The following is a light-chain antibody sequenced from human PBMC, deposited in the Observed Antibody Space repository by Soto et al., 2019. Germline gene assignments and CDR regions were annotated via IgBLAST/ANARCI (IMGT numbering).Light chain of an antibody. CDR2: KAS. Sequence: DIQITQSTSTLSGSVGDRVTITCRASQTISSWLAWYQQKPGKAPKLLIYKASTLKSGVPSRFSGSGSGTEFTLTISSLQPDDFATYYCLLHNSYPPTFGQGTRLETK. CDR3: LLHNSYPPT. J-gene: IGKJ5*01. V-gene: IGKV1-5*03. CDR1: QTISSW.